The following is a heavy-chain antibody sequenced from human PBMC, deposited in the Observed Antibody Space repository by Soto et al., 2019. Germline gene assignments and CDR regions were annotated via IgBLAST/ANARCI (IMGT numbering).Heavy chain of an antibody. Sequence: QVQVVESGGGVVQPGRSLRLSCAASAFTFSNYGMHWVRQAPGKGLQWVAVISSDGNIKSYADSVKGRFTISRDNSKNTLYLQMNSLRAEDTAVYYCGKDLNAVEIWGQGTMVTVSS. D-gene: IGHD3-9*01. CDR3: GKDLNAVEI. V-gene: IGHV3-30*18. CDR2: ISSDGNIK. J-gene: IGHJ3*02. CDR1: AFTFSNYG.